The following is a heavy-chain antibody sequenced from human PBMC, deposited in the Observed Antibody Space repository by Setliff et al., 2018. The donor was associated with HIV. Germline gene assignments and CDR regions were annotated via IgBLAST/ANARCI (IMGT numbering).Heavy chain of an antibody. CDR1: GGSISSHY. CDR2: IYHTGNT. D-gene: IGHD5-18*01. CDR3: ARVEDPVMGSFDY. J-gene: IGHJ4*02. Sequence: KPSETLSLTCTVSGGSISSHYWSWIRQRPGGGLDWIGYIYHTGNTNYDPSLKSRVTMSVDKSKNQFSLKLNSVTAADTAVYYCARVEDPVMGSFDYWGQGTLVTVSS. V-gene: IGHV4-59*11.